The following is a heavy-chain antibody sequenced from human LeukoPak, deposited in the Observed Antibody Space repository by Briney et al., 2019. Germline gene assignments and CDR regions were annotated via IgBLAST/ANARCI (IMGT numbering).Heavy chain of an antibody. V-gene: IGHV3-7*01. CDR2: IKQGGSET. D-gene: IGHD5-18*01. J-gene: IGHJ3*02. Sequence: PGGSLRLSCAVSGFTFSSYCMIWVRQAPGKGLEWVANIKQGGSETYYVDSVKGRLAISRDIAKNSLYLQMNSLRAEDTAVYYCARGVLYSTDAFDIWGQGTMVIVSS. CDR1: GFTFSSYC. CDR3: ARGVLYSTDAFDI.